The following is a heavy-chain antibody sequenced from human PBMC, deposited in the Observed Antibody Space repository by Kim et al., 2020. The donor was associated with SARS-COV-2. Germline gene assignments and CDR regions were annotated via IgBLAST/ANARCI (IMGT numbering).Heavy chain of an antibody. CDR2: IYYSGST. V-gene: IGHV4-59*13. Sequence: SETLSLTCTVSGGSISSYYWSWIRQPPGKGLEWIGYIYYSGSTNYNPSLKSRVTISVDTSKNQFSLKLSSVTAADTAVYYCAREGGYFQYDYWGQEPWSPSPQ. D-gene: IGHD6-19*01. CDR1: GGSISSYY. CDR3: AREGGYFQYDY. J-gene: IGHJ4*01.